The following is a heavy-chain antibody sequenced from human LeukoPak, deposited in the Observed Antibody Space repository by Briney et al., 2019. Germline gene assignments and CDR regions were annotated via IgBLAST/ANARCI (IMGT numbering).Heavy chain of an antibody. J-gene: IGHJ5*02. CDR3: AKTQGYYDA. D-gene: IGHD2-15*01. V-gene: IGHV3-23*01. CDR2: IYGSDDKT. CDR1: GFTFSSYA. Sequence: GGSLRLSCAASGFTFSSYAMSWVRQAPGKGLEWVSGIYGSDDKTVYGDAVMGRFTISRDNSKNTLYLQMNSLRADDTAVYYCAKTQGYYDAWGQGTLVTVSS.